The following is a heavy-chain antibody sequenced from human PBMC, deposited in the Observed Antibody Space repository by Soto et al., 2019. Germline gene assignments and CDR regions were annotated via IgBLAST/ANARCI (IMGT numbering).Heavy chain of an antibody. D-gene: IGHD1-26*01. CDR3: AREMGVVGATDYYYYGMDV. V-gene: IGHV3-7*01. Sequence: GGSLRLSCAASGFTFSSYGMHWVRQAPGKGLEWVANIKQDGSEKYYVDSVKGRFTISRDNAKNSLYLQMNSLRAEDTAVYYCAREMGVVGATDYYYYGMDVWGQGTTVTVSS. J-gene: IGHJ6*02. CDR1: GFTFSSYG. CDR2: IKQDGSEK.